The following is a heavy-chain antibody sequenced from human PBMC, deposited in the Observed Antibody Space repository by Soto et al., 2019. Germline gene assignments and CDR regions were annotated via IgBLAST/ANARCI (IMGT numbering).Heavy chain of an antibody. CDR1: GVSLTNGRMG. D-gene: IGHD1-26*01. J-gene: IGHJ4*02. V-gene: IGHV2-26*01. CDR2: IFSDDKK. CDR3: ARIRPIVGATYFDY. Sequence: QVTLKESGPVLVKPTETLTLTCTVSGVSLTNGRMGVSWIRQPPGKALEWLAHIFSDDKKSYSTSLKSRLTTXKXTXXSQVVLTMTNMDPVDTGTYYCARIRPIVGATYFDYWGQGTLVTVSS.